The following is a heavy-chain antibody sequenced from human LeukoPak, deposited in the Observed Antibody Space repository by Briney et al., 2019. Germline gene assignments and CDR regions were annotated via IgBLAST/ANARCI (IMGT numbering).Heavy chain of an antibody. D-gene: IGHD1-26*01. CDR3: ARVGNGYFDC. J-gene: IGHJ4*02. Sequence: PSETLSLTCTVSGGFISSYYWSWIRQPPGKGLEWIGYIYYSGSTNYNPSLKSRVTISVDTSKNQFSLKLNSVTAADTAVYYCARVGNGYFDCWGQGTLVTVSS. CDR2: IYYSGST. CDR1: GGFISSYY. V-gene: IGHV4-59*08.